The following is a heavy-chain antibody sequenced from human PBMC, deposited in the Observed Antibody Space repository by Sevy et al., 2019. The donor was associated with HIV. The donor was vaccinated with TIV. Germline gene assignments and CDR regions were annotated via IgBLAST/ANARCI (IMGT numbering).Heavy chain of an antibody. V-gene: IGHV4-39*01. CDR3: ESVVKWELLFDY. D-gene: IGHD1-26*01. CDR1: GGSISSSSYY. CDR2: IYYSGST. Sequence: SETLSLTCTVSGGSISSSSYYWGWIRQPPGKGLEWIGSIYYSGSTYYNPSLKSRVTISVDTSKNQFSLKLSSVTAADAALYYCESVVKWELLFDYWGQGTLVTVSS. J-gene: IGHJ4*02.